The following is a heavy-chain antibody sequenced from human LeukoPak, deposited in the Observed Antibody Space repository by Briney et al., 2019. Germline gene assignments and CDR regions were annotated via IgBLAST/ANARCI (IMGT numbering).Heavy chain of an antibody. V-gene: IGHV3-11*04. Sequence: GGSLRLSCATSGFTFSDYPMNWVRQAPGKGLEWVSNIRGSGPGSGSGTYYADSVKGRFIISRDDAKNSVYLQMNSLRIEDSAFYYCVRDVNWGFDSWGQGAPVTVSS. CDR2: IRGSGPGSGSGT. CDR3: VRDVNWGFDS. CDR1: GFTFSDYP. J-gene: IGHJ5*01. D-gene: IGHD7-27*01.